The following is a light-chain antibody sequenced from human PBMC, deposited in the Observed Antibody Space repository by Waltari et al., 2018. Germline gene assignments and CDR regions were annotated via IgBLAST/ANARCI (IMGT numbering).Light chain of an antibody. Sequence: QSALTQPASVSGSPGQSITISCTGSSSDVGSSILVSWYLQHPGKAPNLIIYEVRKRPSVVSNRCSGSKPGNTASLTISVLQAEDEADYYCYSYAGGRVFGTGTKVTVL. CDR2: EVR. V-gene: IGLV2-23*02. CDR1: SSDVGSSIL. J-gene: IGLJ1*01. CDR3: YSYAGGRV.